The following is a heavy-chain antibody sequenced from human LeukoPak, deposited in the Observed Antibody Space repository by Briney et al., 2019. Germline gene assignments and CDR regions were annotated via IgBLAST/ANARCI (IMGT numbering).Heavy chain of an antibody. V-gene: IGHV4-59*01. CDR2: IHHTGST. D-gene: IGHD3-10*01. CDR3: ARGGYYGSGNDFRFDP. Sequence: SETLSLTCTVSGGSISSYYWSWIRQSPGKGLECIGYIHHTGSTNYNPSLKSRVTISVETSKNQFSLKLKSVTAADTAVYYCARGGYYGSGNDFRFDPWGQGTLVTVSS. J-gene: IGHJ5*02. CDR1: GGSISSYY.